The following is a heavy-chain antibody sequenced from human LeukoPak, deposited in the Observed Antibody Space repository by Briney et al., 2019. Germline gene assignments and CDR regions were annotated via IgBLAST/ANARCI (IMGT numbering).Heavy chain of an antibody. V-gene: IGHV3-74*03. Sequence: GGSLRLSCAASGFTFSRFWMHWVRQAPGKGLVWVSRINSDGSATTYADSVKGRFTISRDNAKNTLYLQMNSLRAEDTAVYYCARESSSDLVYWGQGTLVTVSS. J-gene: IGHJ4*02. CDR3: ARESSSDLVY. D-gene: IGHD2-15*01. CDR1: GFTFSRFW. CDR2: INSDGSAT.